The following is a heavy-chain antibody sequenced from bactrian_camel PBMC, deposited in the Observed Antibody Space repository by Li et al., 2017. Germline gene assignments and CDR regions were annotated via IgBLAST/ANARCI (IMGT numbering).Heavy chain of an antibody. D-gene: IGHD7*01. Sequence: HVQLVESGGGSVQTGGSLQLSCTASEYTYSSNLMGWFRQAPGKEREWVASIYTITGTTYYVDSVKGRFTISHDNAKNTLYLQMNSLKPEDTAMYYCAADTGGGGGCYMLRASRQVEYWGQGTQVTVS. CDR1: EYTYSSNL. CDR2: IYTITGTT. CDR3: AADTGGGGGCYMLRASRQVEY. V-gene: IGHV3S1*01. J-gene: IGHJ4*01.